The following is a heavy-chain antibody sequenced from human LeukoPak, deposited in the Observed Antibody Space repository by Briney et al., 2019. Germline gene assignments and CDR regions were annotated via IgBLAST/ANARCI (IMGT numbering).Heavy chain of an antibody. Sequence: PGGPLRLSCAASGFAFSNYWLHWVRQAPGKGLEWVVRINTHGSSTNYADSVKGRFTISRDNAKNTLYLQMTSLSAEDTAVYYALAGYYYYYMDVWGKGTTVTVSS. CDR2: INTHGSST. D-gene: IGHD3-16*01. V-gene: IGHV3-74*01. CDR1: GFAFSNYW. J-gene: IGHJ6*03. CDR3: LAGYYYYYMDV.